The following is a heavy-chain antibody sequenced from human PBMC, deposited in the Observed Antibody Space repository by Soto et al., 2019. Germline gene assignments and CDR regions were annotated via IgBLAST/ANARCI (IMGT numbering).Heavy chain of an antibody. J-gene: IGHJ2*01. V-gene: IGHV1-69*14. CDR3: AQTLGLAVAGPGRFDL. CDR1: GGTFSNYA. Sequence: QVQLVQSGAEVKKPGSSVKVSCKASGGTFSNYAISWVRQAPGQGLEWMGGITPLFGTANYAQNFQGRVTITADRSTTTAYLELSTLKSADTAVYYCAQTLGLAVAGPGRFDLWGRGTLITVSS. D-gene: IGHD6-19*01. CDR2: ITPLFGTA.